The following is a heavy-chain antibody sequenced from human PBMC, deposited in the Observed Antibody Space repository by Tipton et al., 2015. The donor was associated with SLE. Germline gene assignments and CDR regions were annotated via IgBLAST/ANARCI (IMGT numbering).Heavy chain of an antibody. J-gene: IGHJ4*02. Sequence: GLVKPSETLSLNCAVYGGSFSGYYWNWNRQPPGKGLEWIGSLYYTGNTYYYPSIKSRITISVDTPKNQLSLKLSSVTAADTAVYYCATYYASGSFYYFDSWGQGTLVTVSS. CDR3: ATYYASGSFYYFDS. CDR2: LYYTGNT. V-gene: IGHV4-34*01. CDR1: GGSFSGYY. D-gene: IGHD3-16*01.